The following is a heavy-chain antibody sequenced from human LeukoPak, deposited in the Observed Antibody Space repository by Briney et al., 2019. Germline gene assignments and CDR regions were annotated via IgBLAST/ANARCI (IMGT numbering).Heavy chain of an antibody. CDR3: ARGGGTVRHYYYYMDV. CDR2: INPNSGGT. CDR1: GYTFTGYY. D-gene: IGHD4-11*01. Sequence: ASVKVSCKASGYTFTGYYMHWVRQAPGQGLEWMGWINPNSGGTNYAQKFQGRVTMTRDTSISTAYMELSRLRSDDTAVYYCARGGGTVRHYYYYMDVWGKGTTVTVSS. V-gene: IGHV1-2*02. J-gene: IGHJ6*03.